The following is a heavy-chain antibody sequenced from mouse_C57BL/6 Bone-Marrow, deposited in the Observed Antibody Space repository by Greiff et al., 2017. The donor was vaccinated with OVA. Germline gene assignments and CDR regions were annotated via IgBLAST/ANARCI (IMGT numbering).Heavy chain of an antibody. V-gene: IGHV1-53*01. CDR3: ARSIYYDYPYYAMDY. CDR1: GYTFTSYW. J-gene: IGHJ4*01. D-gene: IGHD2-4*01. Sequence: QVQLQQPGTELVKPGASVKLSCKASGYTFTSYWMHWVKQRPGQGLEWIGNINPSNGGTNYNEKFKSKATLTVDKSSSTAYMQLSSLTSEDSAVYYFARSIYYDYPYYAMDYWGQGTSVTVSS. CDR2: INPSNGGT.